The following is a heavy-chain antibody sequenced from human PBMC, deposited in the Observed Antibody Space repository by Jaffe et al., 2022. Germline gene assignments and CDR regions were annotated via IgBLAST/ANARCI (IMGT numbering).Heavy chain of an antibody. Sequence: QVQLVQSGAEVKKPGASVKVSCKASGYTFTGYYMHWVRQAPGQGLEWMGWINPNSGGTNYAQKFQGRVTMTRDTSISTAYMELSRLRSDDTAVYYCARDVGYCSSTSCPYDAFDIWGQGTMVTVSS. V-gene: IGHV1-2*02. J-gene: IGHJ3*02. D-gene: IGHD2-2*01. CDR3: ARDVGYCSSTSCPYDAFDI. CDR1: GYTFTGYY. CDR2: INPNSGGT.